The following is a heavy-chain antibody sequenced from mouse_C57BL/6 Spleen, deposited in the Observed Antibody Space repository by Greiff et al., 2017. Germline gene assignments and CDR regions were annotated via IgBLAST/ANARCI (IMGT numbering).Heavy chain of an antibody. Sequence: QVQLQQSGAELVRPGTSVTMSCKASGYTFTNYWIGWAKQRPGHGLEWIGDIYPGGGYTNYNEKFKGKATLTADKSSSTAYMQFSSLTSEDSAIYYCARQYYYAMDYWGQGTSVTVSS. CDR3: ARQYYYAMDY. CDR2: IYPGGGYT. V-gene: IGHV1-63*01. CDR1: GYTFTNYW. J-gene: IGHJ4*01.